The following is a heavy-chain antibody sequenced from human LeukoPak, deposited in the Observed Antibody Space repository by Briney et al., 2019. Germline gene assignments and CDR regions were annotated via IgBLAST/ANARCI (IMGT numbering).Heavy chain of an antibody. CDR2: IKTDGSNT. CDR1: GFTFSSYW. Sequence: PGGSLRLSCAASGFTFSSYWMHWVRQAPGKGLVWVSRIKTDGSNTNYADSVKGRFTISRDNAKNTLYLQMSSLRAEDTAVYYCTTDHPGYCSGGSCYDYWGQGTLVTVSS. J-gene: IGHJ4*02. D-gene: IGHD2-15*01. V-gene: IGHV3-74*01. CDR3: TTDHPGYCSGGSCYDY.